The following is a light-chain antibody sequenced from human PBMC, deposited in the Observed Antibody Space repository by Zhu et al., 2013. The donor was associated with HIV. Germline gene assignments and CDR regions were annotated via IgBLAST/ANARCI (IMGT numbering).Light chain of an antibody. CDR1: QSVSIN. J-gene: IGKJ5*01. CDR3: QQYNNWPPIT. CDR2: GAS. Sequence: EIVMTQSPAILSVSPGERATLSCRVSQSVSINLAWYQQRPGQAPRLLIYGASSRAIGIPARFSGSGSGTYFTLTISSLQSEDFAVYYCQQYNNWPPITFGQGTRLEIK. V-gene: IGKV3-15*01.